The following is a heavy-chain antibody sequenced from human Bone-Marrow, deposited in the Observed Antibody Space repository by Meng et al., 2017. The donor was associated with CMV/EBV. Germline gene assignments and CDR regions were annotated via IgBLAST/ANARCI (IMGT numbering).Heavy chain of an antibody. CDR2: IRYDGSNK. Sequence: GESLKISCAASGFTFNRYGMHWVRQAPGKGLEWVAFIRYDGSNKDYGDSVKGRFTISRDNFKNTLYLQMNSLRTEDTAVYHCAKDLGAYTNSGWFDPWGQGTLVTVSS. V-gene: IGHV3-30*02. CDR3: AKDLGAYTNSGWFDP. J-gene: IGHJ5*02. CDR1: GFTFNRYG. D-gene: IGHD4-11*01.